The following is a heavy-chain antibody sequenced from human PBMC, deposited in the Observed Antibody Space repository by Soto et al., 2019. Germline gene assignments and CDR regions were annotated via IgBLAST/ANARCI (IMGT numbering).Heavy chain of an antibody. CDR3: ARATTTVTTRPTLGY. CDR1: GFTFNSYW. CDR2: IDRDGTDT. D-gene: IGHD4-17*01. V-gene: IGHV3-74*01. J-gene: IGHJ4*02. Sequence: EVQLVESGGGLVQPGGSLRLSCAASGFTFNSYWMHWVRQAPGKGLVWVSRIDRDGTDTNYADSVKGRFTISRDNAKNTLFLQMNSLTAEDTAVYYCARATTTVTTRPTLGYWDRGTLVTVSS.